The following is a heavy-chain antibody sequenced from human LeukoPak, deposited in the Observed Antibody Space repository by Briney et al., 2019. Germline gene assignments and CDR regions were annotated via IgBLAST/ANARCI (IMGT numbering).Heavy chain of an antibody. V-gene: IGHV4-30-2*01. J-gene: IGHJ3*02. CDR2: IYHSGST. CDR1: GGSISSGGYS. CDR3: ARGAHDAFDI. Sequence: SETLSLTCAVSGGSISSGGYSWGWIRQPPGKGLEWIGYIYHSGSTYYNPSLKSRITISVDRSKNQFSLKLSSVTAADTAVYYCARGAHDAFDIWGQGTMVTVSS.